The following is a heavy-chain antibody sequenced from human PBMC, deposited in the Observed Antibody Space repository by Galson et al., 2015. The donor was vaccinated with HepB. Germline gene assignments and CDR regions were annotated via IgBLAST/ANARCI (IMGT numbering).Heavy chain of an antibody. V-gene: IGHV2-5*02. Sequence: PALVKPTQTLTLTCTFSGFSLSTSGVGVGWIRQPPGKALEWLALIYWDDDKRYSPSLKSRLTITKDTSKNQVVLTMTNMDPVDTATYYCTTDSSGSLFGYWGQGTLVTVSS. J-gene: IGHJ4*02. CDR1: GFSLSTSGVG. CDR2: IYWDDDK. CDR3: TTDSSGSLFGY. D-gene: IGHD3-22*01.